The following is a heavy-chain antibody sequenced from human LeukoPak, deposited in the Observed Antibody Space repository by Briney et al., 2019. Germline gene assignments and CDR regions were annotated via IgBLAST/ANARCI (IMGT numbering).Heavy chain of an antibody. J-gene: IGHJ5*02. CDR3: AKDRAVAGVIRWFDP. V-gene: IGHV3-7*03. D-gene: IGHD6-19*01. CDR1: GFTFSTCW. CDR2: INQDASEK. Sequence: GGSLRLSCAASGFTFSTCWMSWVRQTPGKGLEWVANINQDASEKYYVDSVKGRFTISRDNAKNSLYLQMNSLRAEDTAVYYCAKDRAVAGVIRWFDPWGRGTLVTVSS.